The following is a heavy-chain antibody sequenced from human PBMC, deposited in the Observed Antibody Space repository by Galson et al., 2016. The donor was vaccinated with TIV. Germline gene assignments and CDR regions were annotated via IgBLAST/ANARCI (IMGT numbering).Heavy chain of an antibody. V-gene: IGHV3-48*03. CDR3: ARGGYSYDPLDAFDI. CDR2: ISASGSRI. J-gene: IGHJ3*02. Sequence: SLRLSCAGSEFIFGSYEMNWVRQAPGKGLEWVSYISASGSRIYYAEYLKGRFTISRDNAKNSLYLQMNSLRAEDTAIYYCARGGYSYDPLDAFDIWGQGTMVTVSS. CDR1: EFIFGSYE. D-gene: IGHD5-18*01.